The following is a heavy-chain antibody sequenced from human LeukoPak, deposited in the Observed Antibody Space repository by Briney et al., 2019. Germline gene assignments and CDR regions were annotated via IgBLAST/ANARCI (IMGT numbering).Heavy chain of an antibody. D-gene: IGHD3-3*01. Sequence: VASVKVSCKASGYTFTSYGISWVRQAPGQGLECIGWISAYNGNTNYAQKLQGRVTMTTDTSTSTAYMELRSLRSDDTAVYYCARDPLRFLEWHNWFDPWGQGTLVTVSS. CDR1: GYTFTSYG. CDR2: ISAYNGNT. CDR3: ARDPLRFLEWHNWFDP. J-gene: IGHJ5*02. V-gene: IGHV1-18*01.